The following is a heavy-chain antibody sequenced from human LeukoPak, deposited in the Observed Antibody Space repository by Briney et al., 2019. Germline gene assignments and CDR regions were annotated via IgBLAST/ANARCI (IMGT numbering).Heavy chain of an antibody. V-gene: IGHV1-2*02. J-gene: IGHJ4*02. CDR3: ARDPRDYGDCVWGDYYFDY. D-gene: IGHD4-17*01. Sequence: ASVKVSCKASGYTFTGYYMHWVRQAPGQGLEWMGWINPNSGGTNYAQKFQGRVTMTRDTSISTAYMELSRLRSDDTAVYYCARDPRDYGDCVWGDYYFDYWGQGTLVTVSS. CDR2: INPNSGGT. CDR1: GYTFTGYY.